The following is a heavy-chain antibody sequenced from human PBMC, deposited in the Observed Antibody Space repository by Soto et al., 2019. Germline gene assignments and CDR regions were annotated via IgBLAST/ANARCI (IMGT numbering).Heavy chain of an antibody. CDR3: ARGPRHCLAPNHQCFDS. CDR2: IYSSGST. D-gene: IGHD2-21*02. J-gene: IGHJ5*01. Sequence: SETLSLTSTVSGGSLSSVGYYWRWTRPHPGKCLEWIGYIYSSGSTYYNPSLKSRVTISVETSKNQFSLKLSSVTAADTAVYYCARGPRHCLAPNHQCFDSWGQGTLVTVSS. V-gene: IGHV4-31*03. CDR1: GGSLSSVGYY.